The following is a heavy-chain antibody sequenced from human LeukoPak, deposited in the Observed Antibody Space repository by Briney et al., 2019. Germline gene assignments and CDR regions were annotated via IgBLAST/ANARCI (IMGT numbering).Heavy chain of an antibody. CDR1: GYSFTNYW. Sequence: PGESLKISCKGSGYSFTNYWIGWVRQMPGKGLEWMGIIYPGDSDTRYSPSFQGQVTISADKSISTAYLQWSSLKASDTAMYYCARRDYGDYASNWFDPWGQGTLVTVSS. V-gene: IGHV5-51*01. CDR2: IYPGDSDT. CDR3: ARRDYGDYASNWFDP. J-gene: IGHJ5*02. D-gene: IGHD4-17*01.